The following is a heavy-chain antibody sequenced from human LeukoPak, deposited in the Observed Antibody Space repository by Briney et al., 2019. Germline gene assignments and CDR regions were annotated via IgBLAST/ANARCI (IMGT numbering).Heavy chain of an antibody. CDR3: ARAREANDY. V-gene: IGHV3-48*03. CDR1: GFTFSSYE. J-gene: IGHJ4*02. CDR2: ISSSGSTI. D-gene: IGHD1-26*01. Sequence: GGSLRLSCAASGFTFSSYEMNWVRQAPGKGLEWVSYISSSGSTIYYADSVKGRFTISRDNAKNSLYLQTNSLRAEDTAVYYCARAREANDYWGQGTLVTVSS.